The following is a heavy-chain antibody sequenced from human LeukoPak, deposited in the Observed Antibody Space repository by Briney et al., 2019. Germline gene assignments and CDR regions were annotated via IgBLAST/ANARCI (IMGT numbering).Heavy chain of an antibody. CDR2: ISSTSTYI. J-gene: IGHJ6*02. CDR3: ARDRGPGNYYYYGLDV. Sequence: GGSLRLSCAASGYTFSSYSINWVRQAPGKGLESVSSISSTSTYIYYADSVKGRFTISRDNAKNSLYLQMNSLRAEDTAVYYCARDRGPGNYYYYGLDVWGQGTTVTVSS. D-gene: IGHD2-15*01. CDR1: GYTFSSYS. V-gene: IGHV3-21*01.